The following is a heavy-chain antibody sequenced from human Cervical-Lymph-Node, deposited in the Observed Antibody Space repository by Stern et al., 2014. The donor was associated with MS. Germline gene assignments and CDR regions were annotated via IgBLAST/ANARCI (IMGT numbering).Heavy chain of an antibody. D-gene: IGHD4-11*01. V-gene: IGHV1-3*01. CDR2: INGGPGTT. CDR1: GYNFIDHA. CDR3: ARQPDYSDFLDF. Sequence: QVQLVQSGAEVKKPGAPLTISCKTSGYNFIDHAIHWVRQAPGKRLEWMGWINGGPGTTKYSQKFQGRVSFTRDKAASAAYMDLSSLSPDDTAVYYCARQPDYSDFLDFWGQGTLVTVSS. J-gene: IGHJ4*02.